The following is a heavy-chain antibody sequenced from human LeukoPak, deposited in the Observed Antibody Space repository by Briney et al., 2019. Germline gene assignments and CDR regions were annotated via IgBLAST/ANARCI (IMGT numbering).Heavy chain of an antibody. CDR1: GGSISSYY. CDR2: IYYSGST. J-gene: IGHJ6*02. D-gene: IGHD3-10*01. CDR3: ARHDQVVRGYYYGMDV. V-gene: IGHV4-39*01. Sequence: SETLSLTCTVSGGSISSYYWSWIRQPPGKGLEWIGSIYYSGSTYYNPSLKSRVTISVDTSKNQFSLKLSSVTAADTAVYYCARHDQVVRGYYYGMDVWGQGTTVTVSS.